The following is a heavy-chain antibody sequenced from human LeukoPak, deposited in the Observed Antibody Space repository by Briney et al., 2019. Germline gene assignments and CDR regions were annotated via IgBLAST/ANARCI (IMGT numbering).Heavy chain of an antibody. D-gene: IGHD1-7*01. CDR3: VRHQVGTMLNS. CDR2: MSYSGTP. J-gene: IGHJ4*03. CDR1: GDSIISHTYY. Sequence: SETLSLTCSVSGDSIISHTYYWGWVRQPPGKGLEWIASMSYSGTPDYSPSLRGRVAMSVDTSKNQVSLKLNSVTAADTAVYYCVRHQVGTMLNSWGHGTLVTV. V-gene: IGHV4-39*01.